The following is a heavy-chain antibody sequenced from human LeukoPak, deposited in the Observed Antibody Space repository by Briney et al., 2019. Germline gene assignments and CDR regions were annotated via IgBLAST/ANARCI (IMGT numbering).Heavy chain of an antibody. CDR2: ISGSSRYI. V-gene: IGHV3-21*01. CDR3: ARGYSGYDFRDGFDY. CDR1: GFTFSSYS. J-gene: IGHJ4*02. Sequence: GGSLRLSCAASGFTFSSYSMNWLRQAAGKGLEWVSSISGSSRYIYYADSVKGRFTISRDNAKNSLYLQMNSLRAEDTAVYYCARGYSGYDFRDGFDYWGQGTLVTVSS. D-gene: IGHD5-12*01.